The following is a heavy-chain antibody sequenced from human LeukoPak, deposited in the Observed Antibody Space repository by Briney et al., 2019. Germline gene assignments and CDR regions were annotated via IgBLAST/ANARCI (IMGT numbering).Heavy chain of an antibody. CDR2: INHSGST. D-gene: IGHD2/OR15-2a*01. V-gene: IGHV4-34*01. J-gene: IGHJ4*02. CDR3: ARGPSFRRALDY. CDR1: GGSFSGYY. Sequence: SETLSLTCAVYGGSFSGYYWTWLRQPPGKGLEWIGEINHSGSTNYNPSLKSRVTISVDTSKNQFSLEVSSVTAADTAVYYCARGPSFRRALDYWGQGTLVTVSS.